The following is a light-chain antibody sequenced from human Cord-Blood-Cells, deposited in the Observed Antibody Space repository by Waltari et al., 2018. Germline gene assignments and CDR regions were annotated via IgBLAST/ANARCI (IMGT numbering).Light chain of an antibody. CDR2: GAS. J-gene: IGKJ2*01. V-gene: IGKV3-15*01. Sequence: EIVMTQSPATLSVSPGERATLSCMASQSVSSKFARYQQNPGQAPRLLIYGASTRATGIAARWIGSGSGTELSPTISSLQSEDFAVYYCQQYNNWPPYTFGQGTKLEIK. CDR1: QSVSSK. CDR3: QQYNNWPPYT.